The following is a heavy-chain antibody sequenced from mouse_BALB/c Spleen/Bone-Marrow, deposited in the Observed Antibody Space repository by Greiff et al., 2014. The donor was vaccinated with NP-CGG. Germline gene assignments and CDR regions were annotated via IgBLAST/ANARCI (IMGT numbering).Heavy chain of an antibody. Sequence: QVQLQQSGAELARPGASVKMSCRASGYTFTTYTIHWVRQRPGQGLEWIGYINPSSGYTNYNQKFKDKATLTADKSSSTAYMQLSSLTSEDSAVYYCARRDDGYVVFDYWGQGTTLTVSS. CDR3: ARRDDGYVVFDY. V-gene: IGHV1-4*01. J-gene: IGHJ2*01. CDR1: GYTFTTYT. D-gene: IGHD2-3*01. CDR2: INPSSGYT.